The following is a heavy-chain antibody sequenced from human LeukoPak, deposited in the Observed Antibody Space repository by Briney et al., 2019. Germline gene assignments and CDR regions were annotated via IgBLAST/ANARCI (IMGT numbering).Heavy chain of an antibody. CDR2: IYSDGTT. Sequence: GGSLRLSCAASGFTVSKNYMSWVRQAPGKGLEWVSVIYSDGTTYYTDSVNGRFTISRDNPKNMLYLQMNSLRAEDTAVYYCAGLPAYYYDTSGFYFDYWGQGTLVTVSS. J-gene: IGHJ4*02. V-gene: IGHV3-66*04. CDR3: AGLPAYYYDTSGFYFDY. CDR1: GFTVSKNY. D-gene: IGHD3-22*01.